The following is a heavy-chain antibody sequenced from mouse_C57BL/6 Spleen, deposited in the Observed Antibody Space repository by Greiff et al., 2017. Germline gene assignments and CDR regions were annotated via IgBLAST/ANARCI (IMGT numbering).Heavy chain of an antibody. J-gene: IGHJ1*03. CDR2: IHPNSGST. D-gene: IGHD1-1*01. V-gene: IGHV1-64*01. Sequence: VQLQQPGAELVKPGASVKLSCKASGYTFTSYWMHWVKQRPGQGLEWIGMIHPNSGSTNYNEKFKSKATLTVDKSSSTAYMQLSSLTSEDSAVYYCARPPYCYGSSYRYFDVWGTGTTVTVSS. CDR1: GYTFTSYW. CDR3: ARPPYCYGSSYRYFDV.